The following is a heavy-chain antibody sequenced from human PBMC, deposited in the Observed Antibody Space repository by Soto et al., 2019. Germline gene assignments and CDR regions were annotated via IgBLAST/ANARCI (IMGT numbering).Heavy chain of an antibody. CDR3: ARESSTLYAMDV. J-gene: IGHJ6*02. CDR1: GFTFSNYG. V-gene: IGHV3-33*01. Sequence: QEQLVESGGGVVQPGRSLRLSCVASGFTFSNYGIHWVRQAPGKGLEWVANIWYEGENKDYSDNVKGRLTISRDNSRSTVSLKRNSLRVDYTAVYYCARESSTLYAMDVWGQGTTVTVSS. CDR2: IWYEGENK. D-gene: IGHD2-8*01.